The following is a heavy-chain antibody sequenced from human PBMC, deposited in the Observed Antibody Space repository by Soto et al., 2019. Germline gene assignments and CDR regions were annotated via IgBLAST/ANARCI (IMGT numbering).Heavy chain of an antibody. CDR2: KSYDGSLE. CDR3: ARGYYGMDV. J-gene: IGHJ6*02. V-gene: IGHV3-30-3*01. CDR1: GFTFSTSS. Sequence: QVHLVESGGGVVEPGRSPRLSCAASGFTFSTSSMHWVRQAPGKGLQWMAFKSYDGSLENYADSVKGRFTISRDKFENTLYLQMNSLRPEDTAVYFCARGYYGMDVWGQGTTVTVSS.